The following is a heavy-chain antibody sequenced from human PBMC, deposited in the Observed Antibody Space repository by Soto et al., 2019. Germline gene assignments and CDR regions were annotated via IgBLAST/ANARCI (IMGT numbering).Heavy chain of an antibody. Sequence: SVKVSCKASGCTVSSYAISLVRQSPGQGLEWMGGIIPIFGTANHAQKFQGRVTITADESTSTAYMELSSLRAEDTAVYYCARVKPVAVASLFSYYFDSWGQGTLVTVSS. V-gene: IGHV1-69*13. CDR1: GCTVSSYA. D-gene: IGHD5-12*01. J-gene: IGHJ4*01. CDR2: IIPIFGTA. CDR3: ARVKPVAVASLFSYYFDS.